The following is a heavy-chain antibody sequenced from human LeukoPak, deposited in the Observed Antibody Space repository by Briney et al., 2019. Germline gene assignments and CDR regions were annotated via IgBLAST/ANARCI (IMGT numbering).Heavy chain of an antibody. Sequence: GRSLRLSCAASGFTFSSYGMHWVRQAPGRGLGWVAVIWYDGSNKYYADSVKGRFTISRDNSKNTLYLQMNSLRAEDTAVYYCAKDSAAYYDILTGYSGANDYWGQGTLVTVSS. J-gene: IGHJ4*02. CDR2: IWYDGSNK. V-gene: IGHV3-33*06. D-gene: IGHD3-9*01. CDR3: AKDSAAYYDILTGYSGANDY. CDR1: GFTFSSYG.